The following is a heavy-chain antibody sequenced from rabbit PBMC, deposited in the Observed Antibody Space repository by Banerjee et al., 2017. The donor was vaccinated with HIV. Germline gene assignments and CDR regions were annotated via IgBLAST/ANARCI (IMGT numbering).Heavy chain of an antibody. J-gene: IGHJ4*01. Sequence: QSLEESGGDLVKPGASLTLTCTASGFSFSSSYYMCWVRQAPGKGLEWIACIYAGSSGSTYYASWAKGRFTISKTSSTTVTLQMTSLTAADTATYFCARSHTYGYAGYAYAMDLWGQGTLVTVS. V-gene: IGHV1S40*01. CDR1: GFSFSSSYY. CDR3: ARSHTYGYAGYAYAMDL. CDR2: IYAGSSGST. D-gene: IGHD6-1*01.